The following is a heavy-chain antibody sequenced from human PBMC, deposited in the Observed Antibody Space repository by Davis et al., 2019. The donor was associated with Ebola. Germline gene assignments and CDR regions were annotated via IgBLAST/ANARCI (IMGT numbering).Heavy chain of an antibody. CDR2: MNEDGTTK. D-gene: IGHD3-22*01. CDR1: GFTLSSYW. J-gene: IGHJ4*02. V-gene: IGHV3-74*01. CDR3: ARDTYYYDSSGYSTAPWGY. Sequence: GESLKISCAASGFTLSSYWMHWVRQAPGKGLVWVSRMNEDGTTKSYADSVKGRFTIFRDNATNTLYLQMNSLRAEDTAVYYCARDTYYYDSSGYSTAPWGYWGQGTLVTVSS.